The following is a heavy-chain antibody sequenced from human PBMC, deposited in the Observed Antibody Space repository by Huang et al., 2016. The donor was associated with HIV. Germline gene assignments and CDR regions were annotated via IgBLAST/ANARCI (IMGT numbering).Heavy chain of an antibody. CDR3: ARSSGELGAPHN. CDR2: MSSSGSDI. Sequence: QVQLVESGGGLVKPGGSLRLSCAASGFTFSDYYLSWIRQGRGKRLEWVSEMSSSGSDIYYTDSVKGRFTISRDNAKNSLYLQMNSLRAEDTAVYYCARSSGELGAPHNWGQGTLVTVSS. J-gene: IGHJ4*02. CDR1: GFTFSDYY. D-gene: IGHD1-26*01. V-gene: IGHV3-11*01.